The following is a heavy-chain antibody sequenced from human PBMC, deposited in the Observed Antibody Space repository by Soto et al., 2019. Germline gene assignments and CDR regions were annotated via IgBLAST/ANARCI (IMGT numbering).Heavy chain of an antibody. Sequence: ESGGGVVQPGRSLRLSCAASGFTFSSYAMHWVRQAPGKGLEWVAVISYDGSNKYYADSVKGRFTISRDNSKNTLYLQMNSLRAEDTAVYYCAGDRQQLENWGQGTLVTVSS. J-gene: IGHJ4*02. V-gene: IGHV3-30-3*01. CDR2: ISYDGSNK. D-gene: IGHD6-13*01. CDR1: GFTFSSYA. CDR3: AGDRQQLEN.